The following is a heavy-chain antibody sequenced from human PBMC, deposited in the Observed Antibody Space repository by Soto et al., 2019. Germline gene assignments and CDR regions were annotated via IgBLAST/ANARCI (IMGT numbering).Heavy chain of an antibody. Sequence: ASETLSLTCTVSGGSISTYYWSWIGQPPGKGLEWIGYFYYSGSTNYNPSLKSRVTISVDTSKNHFSLALTSVTAADTATYYCARLSIVGATGSYYTGLDVWGQGTTVT. CDR2: FYYSGST. V-gene: IGHV4-59*01. CDR1: GGSISTYY. D-gene: IGHD1-26*01. CDR3: ARLSIVGATGSYYTGLDV. J-gene: IGHJ6*02.